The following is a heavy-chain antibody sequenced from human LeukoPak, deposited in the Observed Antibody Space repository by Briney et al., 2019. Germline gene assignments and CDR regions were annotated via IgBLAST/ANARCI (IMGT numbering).Heavy chain of an antibody. J-gene: IGHJ4*02. CDR2: IYYSGNP. V-gene: IGHV4-39*01. Sequence: PSETLSLTCTVSGDSISSNSYYWGWISPPPGKGLEWVGSIYYSGNPFYNPSLKSRVTISVDPSKHLFSLSLDSVTAADTAVYYCASQLDDYYDSTGYYTGFIDYWGPGTLVTVSS. D-gene: IGHD3-22*01. CDR1: GDSISSNSYY. CDR3: ASQLDDYYDSTGYYTGFIDY.